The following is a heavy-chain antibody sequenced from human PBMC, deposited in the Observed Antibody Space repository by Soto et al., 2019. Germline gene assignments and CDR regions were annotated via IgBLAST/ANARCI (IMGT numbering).Heavy chain of an antibody. Sequence: QVQLVQSGAEVKRPGSSVKVSCKASGDTFSFYSINWVRQAPGLGLEWMGRVNPILSMSNYAQRFQGRVTMTADKCTSKAYMELSGLRSEDTAMYYCATSYGSGYRAFDYWGQGALVTVSS. J-gene: IGHJ4*02. CDR3: ATSYGSGYRAFDY. CDR1: GDTFSFYS. D-gene: IGHD3-10*01. CDR2: VNPILSMS. V-gene: IGHV1-69*04.